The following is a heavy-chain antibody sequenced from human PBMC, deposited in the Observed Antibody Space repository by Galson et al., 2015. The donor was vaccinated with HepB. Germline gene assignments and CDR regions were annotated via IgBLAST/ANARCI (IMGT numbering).Heavy chain of an antibody. CDR3: ARGYDFWNTHSLQHYFDY. Sequence: TLSLTCSVSGDSIAGGGYHWTWIRQHAEKGLEYIGYIYHSGPTYFSPSLHGRVSMSIDTSQSQFSLQLCHVTAADTAVYYCARGYDFWNTHSLQHYFDYWGQGILVTVSS. CDR2: IYHSGPT. V-gene: IGHV4-31*03. CDR1: GDSIAGGGYH. J-gene: IGHJ4*02. D-gene: IGHD3-3*01.